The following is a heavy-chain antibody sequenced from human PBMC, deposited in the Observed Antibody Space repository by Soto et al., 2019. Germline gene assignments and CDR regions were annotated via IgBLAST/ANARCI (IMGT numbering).Heavy chain of an antibody. V-gene: IGHV4-34*01. CDR3: ARHHVRGRTIAGAAEF. CDR2: INHSGNT. Sequence: QVQLQQWSAGLLKPSETLSLTCAVYGKSLSGYYWSWIRQPPGKALEWIGEINHSGNTTYNPSLKSRVTISVDTSKNQLFLNLISATAADTAMYFCARHHVRGRTIAGAAEFWGQGTLVTVSS. J-gene: IGHJ4*02. CDR1: GKSLSGYY. D-gene: IGHD1-26*01.